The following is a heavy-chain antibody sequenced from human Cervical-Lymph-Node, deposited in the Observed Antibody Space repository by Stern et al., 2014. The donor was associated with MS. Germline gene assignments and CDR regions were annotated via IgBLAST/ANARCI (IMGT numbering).Heavy chain of an antibody. J-gene: IGHJ4*02. D-gene: IGHD2-8*01. V-gene: IGHV1-24*01. Sequence: QVQLVHSGAEVKKPGASVTVSCKVSGYTLTELSMHWGRQAHGKGLEWMGGFDPEDGETIYAQKFQGRVTMTEDTSTDTAYMELSSLRSEDTAVYYCASPGVRDRLFDYWGQGTLVTVSS. CDR1: GYTLTELS. CDR2: FDPEDGET. CDR3: ASPGVRDRLFDY.